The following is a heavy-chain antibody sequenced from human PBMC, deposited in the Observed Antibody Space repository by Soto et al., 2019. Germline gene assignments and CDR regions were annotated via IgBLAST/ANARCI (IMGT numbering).Heavy chain of an antibody. J-gene: IGHJ6*03. Sequence: SLRLSCAASGFTFSSYSMNWVRQAPGKGLEWVSSISSSSSYIYYADSVKGRFTISRDNAKNSLYLQMNSLRAEDTAVYYCARDQGSYYDFWSGYYQRYYYYYMDVWGKGTTVTVSS. V-gene: IGHV3-21*01. CDR2: ISSSSSYI. CDR3: ARDQGSYYDFWSGYYQRYYYYYMDV. CDR1: GFTFSSYS. D-gene: IGHD3-3*01.